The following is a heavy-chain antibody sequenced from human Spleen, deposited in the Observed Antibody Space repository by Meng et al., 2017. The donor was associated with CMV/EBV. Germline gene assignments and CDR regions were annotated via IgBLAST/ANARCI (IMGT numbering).Heavy chain of an antibody. CDR3: AKGDSYDFWSDHHDEFDI. J-gene: IGHJ3*02. Sequence: GESLKISCAASGFTFSNYDMHWVRQAPGKGLEWVSFIRFDESNKYYADSVTGRFTISRDNSKNTLYLQMHSLRAEDTAVYYCAKGDSYDFWSDHHDEFDIWGQGTMVTVS. CDR1: GFTFSNYD. CDR2: IRFDESNK. D-gene: IGHD3-3*01. V-gene: IGHV3-30*02.